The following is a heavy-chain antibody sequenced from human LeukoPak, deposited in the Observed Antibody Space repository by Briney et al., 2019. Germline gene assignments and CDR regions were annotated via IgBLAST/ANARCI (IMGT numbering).Heavy chain of an antibody. J-gene: IGHJ4*02. CDR2: ISSSSSYI. CDR3: ARAPRSSYSSSWYPGFDY. V-gene: IGHV3-21*01. Sequence: NPGGSLRLSCAASGFTFSSYSMNWVCQAPGKGLEWVSSISSSSSYIYYADSVKGRFTISRDNAKNSLYLQMNSLRAEDTAVYYCARAPRSSYSSSWYPGFDYWGQGTLVTVSS. D-gene: IGHD6-13*01. CDR1: GFTFSSYS.